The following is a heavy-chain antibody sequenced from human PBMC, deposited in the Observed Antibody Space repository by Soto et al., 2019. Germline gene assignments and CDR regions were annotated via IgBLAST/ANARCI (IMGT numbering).Heavy chain of an antibody. CDR2: MNPNSGNT. Sequence: GASVKVSCKASGYTFTSYDINWVRQATGQGLEWMGWMNPNSGNTGYAQKFQGRVTMTRNTSISTAYMELSSLRSEDTAVYYCARGRVVVVPAAIPYYYYYMDVWGKGTTVTVSS. CDR1: GYTFTSYD. D-gene: IGHD2-2*01. V-gene: IGHV1-8*01. CDR3: ARGRVVVVPAAIPYYYYYMDV. J-gene: IGHJ6*03.